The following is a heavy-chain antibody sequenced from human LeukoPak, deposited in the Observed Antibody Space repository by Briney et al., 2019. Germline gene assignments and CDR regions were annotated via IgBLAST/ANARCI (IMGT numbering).Heavy chain of an antibody. CDR1: GFIFGAYW. D-gene: IGHD3-3*01. J-gene: IGHJ4*02. V-gene: IGHV3-7*01. Sequence: GALRLSCAASGFIFGAYWMTWVRQAPGKGLEWVGNIKQDGSEQYYMDSVKGRFTISRDNAKKSLFLQMNSLTAEDTGLYYCVRSLERFGTRDYWGQGTLVTVSS. CDR3: VRSLERFGTRDY. CDR2: IKQDGSEQ.